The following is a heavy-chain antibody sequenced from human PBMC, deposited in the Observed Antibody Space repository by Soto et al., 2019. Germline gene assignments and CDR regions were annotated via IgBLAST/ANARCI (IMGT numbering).Heavy chain of an antibody. D-gene: IGHD4-17*01. CDR3: AQRYGGNYLRWYFDY. CDR1: GFSLSTSGAG. J-gene: IGHJ4*02. Sequence: ESGPTLVNPTQTLTVTCTFSGFSLSTSGAGVGWIRQSPGKAPEWLALISWIDEKRYNPGVTSRLTITKYTCKNQVVLTMTDLEPVDTAPYCCAQRYGGNYLRWYFDYWGQETLVTVSS. V-gene: IGHV2-5*01. CDR2: ISWIDEK.